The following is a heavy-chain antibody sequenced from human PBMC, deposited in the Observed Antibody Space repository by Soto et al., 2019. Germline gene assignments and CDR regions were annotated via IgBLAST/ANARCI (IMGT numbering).Heavy chain of an antibody. D-gene: IGHD2-2*01. CDR1: GFTVSTNY. Sequence: GGSLRLSCVASGFTVSTNYLSWVRQVPGKGLEWVSVLHGSGSTSYADSVKGRFTISRDNARNTFYLQMNSLRVEDTAVYYCARKPPAAIQGWAYGMDVWGQGTTVTVSS. CDR2: LHGSGST. V-gene: IGHV3-53*01. CDR3: ARKPPAAIQGWAYGMDV. J-gene: IGHJ6*02.